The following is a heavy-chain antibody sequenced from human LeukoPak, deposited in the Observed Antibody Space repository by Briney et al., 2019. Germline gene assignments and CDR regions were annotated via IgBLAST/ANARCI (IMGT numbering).Heavy chain of an antibody. Sequence: PGGSLRLSCAASGFTFSGSAMHWVRQASGKGLEWVGRIRSKANSYATAYAASVKGRFTISRDDSKNTAYLQMNSLKTEDTAVYYCTTLNYYYVDVWGKGTTVTVSS. CDR1: GFTFSGSA. CDR2: IRSKANSYAT. V-gene: IGHV3-73*01. J-gene: IGHJ6*03. CDR3: TTLNYYYVDV.